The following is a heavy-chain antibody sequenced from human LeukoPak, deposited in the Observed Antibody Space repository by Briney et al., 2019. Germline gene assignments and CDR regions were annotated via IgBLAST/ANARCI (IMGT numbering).Heavy chain of an antibody. V-gene: IGHV4-4*07. D-gene: IGHD6-19*01. J-gene: IGHJ6*03. Sequence: SETLSLTCTVSGGSISSYYWSWIRQPAGKGLEWIGRIYTSGSTNYNPSLKSRVTMSVDTSKNQFPLKLSSVTAADTAVYYCAREVGGYSSGWYVHYYYYMDAWGQGTMATVSS. CDR1: GGSISSYY. CDR3: AREVGGYSSGWYVHYYYYMDA. CDR2: IYTSGST.